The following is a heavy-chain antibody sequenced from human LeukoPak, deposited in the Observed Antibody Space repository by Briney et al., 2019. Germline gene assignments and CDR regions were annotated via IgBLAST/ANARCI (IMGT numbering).Heavy chain of an antibody. Sequence: ASVKVSCKASGYTFTSYGISWVRQAPGQGLEWMGWISAYNGNTNYAQKLQGRVTMTTDTSTSTAYMELRSLRSDDTAVYYCAREALSWQLVPYYYYGTDVWGQGTTVTVSS. CDR1: GYTFTSYG. J-gene: IGHJ6*02. D-gene: IGHD6-13*01. V-gene: IGHV1-18*01. CDR2: ISAYNGNT. CDR3: AREALSWQLVPYYYYGTDV.